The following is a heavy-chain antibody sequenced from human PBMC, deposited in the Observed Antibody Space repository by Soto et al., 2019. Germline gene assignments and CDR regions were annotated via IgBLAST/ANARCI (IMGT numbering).Heavy chain of an antibody. J-gene: IGHJ4*02. CDR1: GYTFTSYG. Sequence: QVQLVQSGAEVKKPGASVKVSCKASGYTFTSYGISWVRQAPGQGLEWMGWISAYNGNTNYAQKLQGRVTMTTDTSTSTAYMELRSLRTDDTAVYYCARVRRGYSYGHRGNFDYWGQGTLVTVSS. D-gene: IGHD5-18*01. CDR3: ARVRRGYSYGHRGNFDY. CDR2: ISAYNGNT. V-gene: IGHV1-18*01.